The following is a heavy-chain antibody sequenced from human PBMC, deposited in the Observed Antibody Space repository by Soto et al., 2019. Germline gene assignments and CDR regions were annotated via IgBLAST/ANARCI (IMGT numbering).Heavy chain of an antibody. CDR3: ARGLSFDYYFDY. CDR1: GGSISSYY. CDR2: IYYIGST. J-gene: IGHJ4*02. Sequence: QVQLQESGPGLVKPSETLSLTCTVSGGSISSYYWSWIRQPPGKGLEWIGYIYYIGSTDYNPSLKSRVTISVDTSKNQFSLKLRSVTAADPAVYYCARGLSFDYYFDYWGQGTLVTVSS. V-gene: IGHV4-59*01. D-gene: IGHD3-9*01.